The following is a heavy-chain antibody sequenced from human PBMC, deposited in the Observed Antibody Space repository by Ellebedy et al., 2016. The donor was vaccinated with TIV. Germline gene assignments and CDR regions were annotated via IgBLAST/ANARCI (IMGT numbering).Heavy chain of an antibody. Sequence: MPSETLSLTCTVSGGSISGSSYYWVWIRQPPGKGMEWIGSIYYSGRTYYNPSLNIRVNISVDTSKNQFSLKLSYVTASDTAVYYCATSLSILGPTYDAFDIWGQGTMVTVSS. CDR1: GGSISGSSYY. V-gene: IGHV4-39*01. CDR3: ATSLSILGPTYDAFDI. D-gene: IGHD1-26*01. CDR2: IYYSGRT. J-gene: IGHJ3*02.